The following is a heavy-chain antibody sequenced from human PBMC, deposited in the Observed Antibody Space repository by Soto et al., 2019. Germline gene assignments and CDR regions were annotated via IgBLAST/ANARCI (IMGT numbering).Heavy chain of an antibody. CDR1: GYTFRTYW. CDR3: ARDPGYTSFFYGNYYYGMDV. D-gene: IGHD6-19*01. CDR2: IYPDDSDT. V-gene: IGHV5-51*01. Sequence: GESLKISCTGSGYTFRTYWIGWVRQMPGKGLEWMGIIYPDDSDTRYSPSFQGQVTISADKSISTAYLQWSSLKASDTAVYYCARDPGYTSFFYGNYYYGMDVWGQGTTVTVSS. J-gene: IGHJ6*02.